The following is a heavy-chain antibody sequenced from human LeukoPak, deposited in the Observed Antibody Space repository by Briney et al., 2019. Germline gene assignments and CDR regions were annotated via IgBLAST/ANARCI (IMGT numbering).Heavy chain of an antibody. V-gene: IGHV4-30-2*01. CDR3: ARALGYYDSSGYYPSVAFDI. Sequence: SETLSLTCAVSGGSISCGGYSWSWIRQPPGKGLEWIGYIYHSGSTYYNPSLKSRVTISVDRSKNQFSLKLSSVTAADTAVYYCARALGYYDSSGYYPSVAFDIWGQGTMVTVSS. CDR1: GGSISCGGYS. D-gene: IGHD3-22*01. CDR2: IYHSGST. J-gene: IGHJ3*02.